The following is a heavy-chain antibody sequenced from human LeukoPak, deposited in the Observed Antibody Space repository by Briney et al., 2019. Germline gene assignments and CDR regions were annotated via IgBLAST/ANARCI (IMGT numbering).Heavy chain of an antibody. CDR2: IYDSGST. CDR1: GGSISSGGYY. V-gene: IGHV4-31*03. Sequence: SETLSFTCTVSGGSISSGGYYWSWIRQHPGKGLEWIVYIYDSGSTYYNPSLKSRVTISVDTSKNQFSLKLSSVTAADTAVYYCARATSSGYYIRSPLYYFDYWGQGTLVTVSS. D-gene: IGHD3-22*01. CDR3: ARATSSGYYIRSPLYYFDY. J-gene: IGHJ4*02.